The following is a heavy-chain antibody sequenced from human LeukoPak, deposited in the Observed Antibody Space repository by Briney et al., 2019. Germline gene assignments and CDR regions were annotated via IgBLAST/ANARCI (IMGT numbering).Heavy chain of an antibody. CDR1: GGSFTDYY. CDR2: INHSGST. CDR3: ARGGRGIAAAVL. D-gene: IGHD6-13*01. V-gene: IGHV4-34*01. J-gene: IGHJ4*02. Sequence: SGTLSLTCAVYGGSFTDYYWSWIRQPPGKGLEWIGEINHSGSTNNNPSLRSRVTMSVDMSKNQFSLKLSSVTAADTAVYYCARGGRGIAAAVLWGQGTLVTVSS.